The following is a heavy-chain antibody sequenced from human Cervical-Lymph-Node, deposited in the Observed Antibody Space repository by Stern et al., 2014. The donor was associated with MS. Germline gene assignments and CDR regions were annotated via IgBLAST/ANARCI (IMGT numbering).Heavy chain of an antibody. CDR1: GGTFNTNV. CDR3: ARAAYSTSSYNY. V-gene: IGHV1-69*12. D-gene: IGHD6-6*01. Sequence: QVQLVQSGAEVKKPGSSVKVSCKASGGTFNTNVISWVRQAPGQGLEWMGGIIPIFGTALYAQKFQGRVTFTANESTRAVYMELSSLRSEDTSFYYCARAAYSTSSYNYWGQGTLVIVSS. J-gene: IGHJ4*02. CDR2: IIPIFGTA.